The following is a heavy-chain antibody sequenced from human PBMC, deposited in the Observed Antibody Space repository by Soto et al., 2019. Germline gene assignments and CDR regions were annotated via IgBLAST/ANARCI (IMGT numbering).Heavy chain of an antibody. D-gene: IGHD6-25*01. J-gene: IGHJ4*02. CDR1: GASISSSY. CDR2: LYYSGST. Sequence: SETLSLTCTVSGASISSSYWSWIRQPPGKGLEWIGYLYYSGSTSYNPSLKSRVTTSVDTSRNQFSLKLTSVTAADTAGYYCARESGYYFDYWRQRTRVSVAS. CDR3: ARESGYYFDY. V-gene: IGHV4-59*01.